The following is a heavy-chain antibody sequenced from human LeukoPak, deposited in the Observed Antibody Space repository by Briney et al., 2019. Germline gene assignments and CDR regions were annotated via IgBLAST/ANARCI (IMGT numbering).Heavy chain of an antibody. CDR3: AKDSSSWFFVRIGFDP. V-gene: IGHV3-23*01. CDR2: ISGSGGST. Sequence: GGSLRLSCAASGFTFTSYAMSWVRQAPGKGLEWVSAISGSGGSTYYADSVKGRFTISRDNSKNTLYLQMNSLRAEDTAVYYCAKDSSSWFFVRIGFDPWGQGTLVTVSS. CDR1: GFTFTSYA. D-gene: IGHD6-13*01. J-gene: IGHJ5*02.